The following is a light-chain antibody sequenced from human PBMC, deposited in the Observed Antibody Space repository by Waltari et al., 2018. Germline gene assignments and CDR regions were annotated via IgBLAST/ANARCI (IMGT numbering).Light chain of an antibody. CDR1: RRVGAY. CDR3: QQRSNWPLT. CDR2: GAS. J-gene: IGKJ4*01. Sequence: GRARRRVGAYVAWYQQKRGQAPRFLIYGASNRATGIPARFSGSGSGTDFTLTISTLEPEDFAVYYCQQRSNWPLTFGGGTKVEIK. V-gene: IGKV3-11*01.